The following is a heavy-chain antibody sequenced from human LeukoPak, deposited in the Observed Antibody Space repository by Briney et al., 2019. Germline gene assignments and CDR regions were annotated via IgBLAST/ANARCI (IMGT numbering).Heavy chain of an antibody. D-gene: IGHD4-17*01. CDR2: IYYSGST. V-gene: IGHV4-39*01. J-gene: IGHJ4*02. Sequence: SETLSLTCTVSGGSISSSSYYWGWIRQPPGKGLEWIGSIYYSGSTYYNPSLKSRVTISVDTSKNQFSLKLSSVTAADTAAYYCARIKATVTSFKFDYWGQGTLVTVSS. CDR1: GGSISSSSYY. CDR3: ARIKATVTSFKFDY.